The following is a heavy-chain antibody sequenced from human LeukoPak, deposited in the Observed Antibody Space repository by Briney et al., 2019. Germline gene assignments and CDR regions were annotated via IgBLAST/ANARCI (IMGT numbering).Heavy chain of an antibody. CDR2: IKEGGSEK. J-gene: IGHJ4*02. CDR3: ARVRGIAVAGTASIYFDY. V-gene: IGHV3-7*01. CDR1: GFTFSSYW. Sequence: PGGSLRLSCAASGFTFSSYWMSWVRQAPGKGLEWVANIKEGGSEKYYVDSVKGRFTISRDNAKNSLYLQMNSLRAEDTAVYYCARVRGIAVAGTASIYFDYWGQGTLVTVSS. D-gene: IGHD6-19*01.